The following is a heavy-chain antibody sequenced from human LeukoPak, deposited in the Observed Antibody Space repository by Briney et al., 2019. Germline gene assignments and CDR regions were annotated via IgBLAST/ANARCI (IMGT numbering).Heavy chain of an antibody. V-gene: IGHV4-39*01. J-gene: IGHJ6*03. CDR1: GGSISSSSYY. CDR2: IYYSGST. D-gene: IGHD6-6*01. Sequence: PSETLSLTCTVPGGSISSSSYYWGWIRQPPGKGLEWIGSIYYSGSTYYNPSLKSRVTVSVDTSKNQFSLKLSSVTAADTAVYYCARAARPMVAYYYMDVWGKGTTVTVSS. CDR3: ARAARPMVAYYYMDV.